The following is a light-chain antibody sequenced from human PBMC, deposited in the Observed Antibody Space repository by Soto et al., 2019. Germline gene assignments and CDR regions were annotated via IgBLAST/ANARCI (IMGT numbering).Light chain of an antibody. Sequence: DIQMTQSPSSLSASVGDRVTITCRASQGVSAYLLWYQHKPGEAPKLLIYDASILQTGVPSRFSGYASGTEFTLTITSVQPDDFATYYCQQYSDYSAHGLTFGGGTKVAIK. CDR1: QGVSAY. V-gene: IGKV1-5*01. J-gene: IGKJ4*01. CDR3: QQYSDYSAHGLT. CDR2: DAS.